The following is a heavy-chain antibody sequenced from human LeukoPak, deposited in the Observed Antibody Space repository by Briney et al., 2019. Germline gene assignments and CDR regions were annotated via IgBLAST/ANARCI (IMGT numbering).Heavy chain of an antibody. V-gene: IGHV1-18*01. J-gene: IGHJ3*02. CDR1: GYTFSIFG. CDR2: ISAYNGNT. D-gene: IGHD3-10*01. CDR3: ARSAWDTRGAFDI. Sequence: GASVTVSFTASGYTFSIFGFSWVRQAPGQRLEWMGWISAYNGNTNYAQKFHDKVTITTDTSTDTAHLELRSLRSGDTAVYWCARSAWDTRGAFDIWAQGPILTVSS.